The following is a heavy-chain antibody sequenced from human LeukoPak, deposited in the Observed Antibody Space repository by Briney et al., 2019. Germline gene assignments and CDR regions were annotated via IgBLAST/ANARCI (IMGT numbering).Heavy chain of an antibody. CDR2: VGIDSGNT. V-gene: IGHV3-48*01. D-gene: IGHD1-1*01. J-gene: IGHJ4*02. CDR3: ARDHNYAFDN. Sequence: GGSLRLSCAASGFTSSDYSMNWVRQAPGKGLEWISWVGIDSGNTKYADSVKGRFTISGEKAKNSLYLQMSSLRVEDTAVYYCARDHNYAFDNWGQGTLVTVSS. CDR1: GFTSSDYS.